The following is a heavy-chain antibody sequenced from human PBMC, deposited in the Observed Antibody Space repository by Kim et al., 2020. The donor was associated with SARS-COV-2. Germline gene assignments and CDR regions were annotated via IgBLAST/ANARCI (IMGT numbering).Heavy chain of an antibody. CDR3: ARSKPLTNFEVLNFNY. V-gene: IGHV3-21*01. CDR1: GFTFSTYT. D-gene: IGHD3-3*01. Sequence: GGSLRLSCAASGFTFSTYTMNWVRQAPGKGLEWVSSLSSTSSYIYYADSVKGRFTISRDNAKNSLYLQMNNLRAEDTAVYYCARSKPLTNFEVLNFNYW. J-gene: IGHJ4*01. CDR2: LSSTSSYI.